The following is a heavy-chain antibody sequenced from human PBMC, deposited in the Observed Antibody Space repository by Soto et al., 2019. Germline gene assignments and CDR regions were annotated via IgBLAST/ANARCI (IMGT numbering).Heavy chain of an antibody. CDR2: IYYSGST. CDR3: ARLPVVATIRGGFDY. J-gene: IGHJ4*02. V-gene: IGHV4-39*01. CDR1: GGSISSSSYY. Sequence: SETLSLTCTVSGGSISSSSYYWGWIRQPPGKGLEWIGSIYYSGSTYYNPSLKSRVTISVDTSKNQFSLKLSSVTAADTAVYYCARLPVVATIRGGFDYWGQGTLVTVSS. D-gene: IGHD5-12*01.